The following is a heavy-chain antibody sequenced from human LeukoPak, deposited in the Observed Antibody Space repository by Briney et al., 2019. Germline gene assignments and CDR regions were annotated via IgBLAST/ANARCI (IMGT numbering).Heavy chain of an antibody. Sequence: SETLSLTCTVSGYSISSGYYWGWIRQPPGKGLEWIGSIYHSGSTYYNPSLKSRVTISVDTSKNQFSLKLSSVTAADTAVYYCARDASGGYFDLWGRGTLVTVSS. CDR2: IYHSGST. CDR3: ARDASGGYFDL. J-gene: IGHJ2*01. D-gene: IGHD3-10*01. CDR1: GYSISSGYY. V-gene: IGHV4-38-2*02.